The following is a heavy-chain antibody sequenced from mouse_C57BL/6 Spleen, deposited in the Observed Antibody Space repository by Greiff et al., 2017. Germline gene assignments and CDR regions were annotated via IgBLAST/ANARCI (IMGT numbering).Heavy chain of an antibody. J-gene: IGHJ2*01. D-gene: IGHD1-1*01. V-gene: IGHV5-17*01. Sequence: EVKLVESGGGLVKPGGSLKLSCAASGFTFSDYGMHWVRQAPEKGLEWVAYISSGSSTIYYADTVKGRFTIARDNAKNTLFLQMTSLRSEDTAMYYCARDYYGSSYTGFLDYWGQGTTLTVSS. CDR3: ARDYYGSSYTGFLDY. CDR1: GFTFSDYG. CDR2: ISSGSSTI.